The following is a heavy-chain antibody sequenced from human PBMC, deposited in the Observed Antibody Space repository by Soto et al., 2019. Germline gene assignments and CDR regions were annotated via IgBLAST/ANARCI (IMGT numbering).Heavy chain of an antibody. Sequence: GESLKISCKGSGYSFTSYWIGWVRQMPGKGLEWMGIIYPGDSDTRYSPSFQGQVTISADKSISTAYLQWSSLKASDTAMYYCARPVQYCSSTSCYVSYFEYWGQGTLVTVSS. D-gene: IGHD2-2*01. CDR1: GYSFTSYW. CDR3: ARPVQYCSSTSCYVSYFEY. V-gene: IGHV5-51*01. CDR2: IYPGDSDT. J-gene: IGHJ4*02.